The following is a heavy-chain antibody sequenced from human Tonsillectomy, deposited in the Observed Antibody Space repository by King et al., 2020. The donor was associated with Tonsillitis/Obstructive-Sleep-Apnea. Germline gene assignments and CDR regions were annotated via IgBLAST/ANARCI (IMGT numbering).Heavy chain of an antibody. CDR2: ISSDGSNK. V-gene: IGHV3-30*04. CDR1: GFTFSRYA. Sequence: VQLVESGGGVVQPGRSLRLSCAASGFTFSRYAVHWVRQAPGKGLEWLALISSDGSNKIYTDSVKRRFTSYRDNSKNTLYLQMNSLRTDDTAVYYCARPGGYSYAETDFDTWGQGAMAPVSS. CDR3: ARPGGYSYAETDFDT. D-gene: IGHD5-18*01. J-gene: IGHJ6*01.